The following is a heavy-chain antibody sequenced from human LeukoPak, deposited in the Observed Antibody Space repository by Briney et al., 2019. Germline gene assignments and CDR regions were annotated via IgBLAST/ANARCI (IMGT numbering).Heavy chain of an antibody. J-gene: IGHJ5*02. CDR2: VYYSGST. CDR3: ARFIYGEMGLNWFDA. CDR1: GGSISSYY. D-gene: IGHD4-17*01. V-gene: IGHV4-59*01. Sequence: SETLSLTYTLSGGSISSYYWSWIRQPPGKELDWIGYVYYSGSTNYNPPLTSRATISVDTPKNQFSLRLSSVTAADTAGYYGARFIYGEMGLNWFDAWGQGTLVTVSS.